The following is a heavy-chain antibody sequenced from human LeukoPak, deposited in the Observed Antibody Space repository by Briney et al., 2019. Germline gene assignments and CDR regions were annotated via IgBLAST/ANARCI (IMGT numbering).Heavy chain of an antibody. CDR1: GFTFSGYA. CDR2: ISGSVGST. CDR3: AKARLRRGFDY. V-gene: IGHV3-23*01. J-gene: IGHJ4*02. D-gene: IGHD5-12*01. Sequence: GGSLRLSCAASGFTFSGYAMSWVRQAPGKGLEWGSSISGSVGSTHYADSVKGRFTISRDNSKNTLYLQMNSLSVGDTAVYYCAKARLRRGFDYWGQGTLVSVSS.